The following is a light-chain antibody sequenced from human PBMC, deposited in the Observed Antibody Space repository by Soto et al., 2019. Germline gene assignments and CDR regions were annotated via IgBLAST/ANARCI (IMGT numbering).Light chain of an antibody. Sequence: QSALTQPASVSGSPGQSITISCTGTSSDVGGYNYVSWYQHHPGKAPKIMIYDVSNRPSGVSNRFSGSKSGNTASLTISGLQAEDEAAYYCSSYTSSSTVLFGGGTKLTVL. CDR2: DVS. CDR3: SSYTSSSTVL. V-gene: IGLV2-14*03. CDR1: SSDVGGYNY. J-gene: IGLJ2*01.